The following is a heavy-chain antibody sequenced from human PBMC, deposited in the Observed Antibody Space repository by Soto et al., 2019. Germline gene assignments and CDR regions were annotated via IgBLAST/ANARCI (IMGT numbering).Heavy chain of an antibody. Sequence: EVQLVESGGGLVQPGESLRLSCSASGFTFSDHFMDWVRRAPGKGLEWVGRSRNKARSFTTEYAASVKGRFTISRDDSKSSLFLQMNRLKTEDTAVYYCARALLLSGRTHFDYWGQGTLVTVSS. D-gene: IGHD3-10*01. CDR2: SRNKARSFTT. V-gene: IGHV3-72*01. J-gene: IGHJ4*02. CDR3: ARALLLSGRTHFDY. CDR1: GFTFSDHF.